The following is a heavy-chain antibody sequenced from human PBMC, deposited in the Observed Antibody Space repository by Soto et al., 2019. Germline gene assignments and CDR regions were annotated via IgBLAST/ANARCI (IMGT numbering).Heavy chain of an antibody. CDR1: GYTFTSYG. J-gene: IGHJ5*02. D-gene: IGHD6-13*01. CDR2: INAANGDT. Sequence: ASVKVSCKASGYTFTSYGIHWVRQAPGQRLEWMGWINAANGDTKYSPKFQGRVTITRDTSASTAYMELSSLRSEDTAVYYCVRRHVSATGIDWFDPWGQGTMVTVS. CDR3: VRRHVSATGIDWFDP. V-gene: IGHV1-3*01.